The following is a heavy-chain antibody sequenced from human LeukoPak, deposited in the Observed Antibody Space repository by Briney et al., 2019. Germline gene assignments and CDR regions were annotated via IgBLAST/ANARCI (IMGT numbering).Heavy chain of an antibody. Sequence: SETLSLTCAVSGGSISSGGYSWSWIRQPPGKGLEWIGYIYHSGSTYYNPSLKSRVTISVDRSKNQFSLKLSSVTAADTAVYYCARHDWLVAGGFDYWGQGTLVTVSS. CDR1: GGSISSGGYS. CDR3: ARHDWLVAGGFDY. J-gene: IGHJ4*02. V-gene: IGHV4-30-2*01. D-gene: IGHD3-9*01. CDR2: IYHSGST.